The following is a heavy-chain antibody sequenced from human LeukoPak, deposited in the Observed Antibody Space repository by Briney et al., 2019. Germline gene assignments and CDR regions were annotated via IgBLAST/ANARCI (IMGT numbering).Heavy chain of an antibody. V-gene: IGHV3-23*01. CDR3: XXXXXXXXXXXXXX. J-gene: IGHJ5*01. Sequence: GGSLRLSCAASGFTFSSYAMSWVRQAPGKGLEWVSAISGSGGSTYYADSVKGRFTISRDNSKNTLYLQMNSLRAEDTAVYYCXXXXXXXXXXXXXXWGXXTLVTVXS. CDR2: ISGSGGST. CDR1: GFTFSSYA.